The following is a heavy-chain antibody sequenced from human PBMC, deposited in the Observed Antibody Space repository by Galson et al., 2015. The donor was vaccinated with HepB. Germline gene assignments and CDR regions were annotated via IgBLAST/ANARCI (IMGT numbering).Heavy chain of an antibody. CDR3: ARRGGTTGRGGMDV. CDR1: RFTFSSYG. CDR2: IWYDGSNK. Sequence: SLRLSCAASRFTFSSYGMHWVRQAPGKGLEWVALIWYDGSNKYYADSVKGRFTISRDNSKNTLYLQMNSLRAEDTAVYYCARRGGTTGRGGMDVWGQGTTVTVSS. V-gene: IGHV3-33*08. J-gene: IGHJ6*02. D-gene: IGHD2-15*01.